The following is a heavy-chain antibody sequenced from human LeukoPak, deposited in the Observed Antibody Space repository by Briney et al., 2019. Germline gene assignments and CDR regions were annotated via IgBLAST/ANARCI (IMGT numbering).Heavy chain of an antibody. CDR3: ATSRSFDY. V-gene: IGHV3-30*02. J-gene: IGHJ4*02. CDR2: IQYDGSNK. Sequence: GGSLRLSCAASGFTFSRDGMHWVRQAPGKGLEWVAFIQYDGSNKYYADSVKGRFTISRDNYKNTLYLQMNSLRAEDTAVYYCATSRSFDYWGLGTLVTVSS. CDR1: GFTFSRDG. D-gene: IGHD2-15*01.